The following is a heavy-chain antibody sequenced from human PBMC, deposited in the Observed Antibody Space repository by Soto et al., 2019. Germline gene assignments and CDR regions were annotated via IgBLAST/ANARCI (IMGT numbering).Heavy chain of an antibody. CDR2: IRSKTYGRTT. CDR1: GFIFGDYA. V-gene: IGHV3-49*04. Sequence: GGSLRLSCTTSGFIFGDYAMSWVRQAPGKGLEWVDFIRSKTYGRTTEYAASVKGRFTTSRDESKNSVYLQMNSLKTEDTAVYYCVRATYFSDSSGYTRCFDYWGQGTLVTVSS. CDR3: VRATYFSDSSGYTRCFDY. J-gene: IGHJ4*02. D-gene: IGHD3-22*01.